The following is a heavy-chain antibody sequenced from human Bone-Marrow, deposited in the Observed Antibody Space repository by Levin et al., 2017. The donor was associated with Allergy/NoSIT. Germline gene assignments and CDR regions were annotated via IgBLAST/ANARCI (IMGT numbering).Heavy chain of an antibody. V-gene: IGHV3-23*01. Sequence: PGGSLRLSCAASGFTFSSYAMSWVRQAPGKGLEWVSAISGSGGSTYYADSVKGRFTISRDNSKNTLYLQMNSLRAEDTAVYYCAKTGVPGYCSGGSCATPRYYFDYWGQGTLVTVSS. D-gene: IGHD2-15*01. CDR1: GFTFSSYA. CDR2: ISGSGGST. J-gene: IGHJ4*02. CDR3: AKTGVPGYCSGGSCATPRYYFDY.